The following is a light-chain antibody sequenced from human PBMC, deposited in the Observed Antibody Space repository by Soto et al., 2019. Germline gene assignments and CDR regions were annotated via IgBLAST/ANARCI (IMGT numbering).Light chain of an antibody. CDR1: PSVTNF. CDR3: QQRSNWPWT. CDR2: DAS. Sequence: EIMLTQSPATLSLYPGERATLSCRASPSVTNFLAWYQQKPGQAPRLLIYDASIRATGIPARFSGSGSGTDFTLTISSLEPEDFAVYYCQQRSNWPWTFGQGTKVDIK. J-gene: IGKJ1*01. V-gene: IGKV3-11*01.